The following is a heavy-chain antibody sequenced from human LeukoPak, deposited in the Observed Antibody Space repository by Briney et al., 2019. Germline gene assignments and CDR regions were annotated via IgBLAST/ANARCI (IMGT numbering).Heavy chain of an antibody. CDR1: GYTFTSYY. CDR2: INAGNGNT. Sequence: ASVKVSCKASGYTFTSYYMHWVRQAPGQGLEWMGWINAGNGNTKYSQKFQGRVTITRDTSASTAYMELSSLRSEDTAVYYCASRRQYCSTTSCSATFDIWGQGTMVTVSS. D-gene: IGHD2-2*01. V-gene: IGHV1-3*01. CDR3: ASRRQYCSTTSCSATFDI. J-gene: IGHJ3*02.